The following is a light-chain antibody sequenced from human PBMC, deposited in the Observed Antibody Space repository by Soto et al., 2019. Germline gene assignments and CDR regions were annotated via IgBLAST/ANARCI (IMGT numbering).Light chain of an antibody. CDR3: QQYNNWPPAYT. J-gene: IGKJ2*01. Sequence: EIVMTQSPATLFVSPGERATLSCRASQSVSSNLAWYQQKPGQAPRLLIYHSSTRATGIPGRFSGSGSGTEFTLTISSLQSEDFAVYYCQQYNNWPPAYTFGQGTKLEIK. CDR1: QSVSSN. V-gene: IGKV3-15*01. CDR2: HSS.